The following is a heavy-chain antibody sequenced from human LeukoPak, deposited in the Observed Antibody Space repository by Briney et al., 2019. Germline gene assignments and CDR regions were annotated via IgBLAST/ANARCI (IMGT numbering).Heavy chain of an antibody. CDR2: INHSGST. D-gene: IGHD6-6*01. CDR3: ARFTPSIAARDY. Sequence: SETLSLTCAVYGGSFSGYYWSWIRQPPGKGLEWIGEINHSGSTNYNPSLKSRVTISVDTSKNQFSLKLSSVTAADTAVYYCARFTPSIAARDYWGQGTLVTVSP. J-gene: IGHJ4*02. V-gene: IGHV4-34*01. CDR1: GGSFSGYY.